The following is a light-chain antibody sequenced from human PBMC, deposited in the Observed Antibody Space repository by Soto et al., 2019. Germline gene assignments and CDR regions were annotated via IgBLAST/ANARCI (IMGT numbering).Light chain of an antibody. J-gene: IGLJ2*01. V-gene: IGLV3-21*04. Sequence: YELTQPPSVSVAPGKTARITCGGNNIGSKSVHWYQQKPGQAPVLVIYYDSDRPSGIPERFSGSNSGNTATLTISRVEAGDEADYYCQVWDSSSRDVVFGGGTKLTVL. CDR3: QVWDSSSRDVV. CDR2: YDS. CDR1: NIGSKS.